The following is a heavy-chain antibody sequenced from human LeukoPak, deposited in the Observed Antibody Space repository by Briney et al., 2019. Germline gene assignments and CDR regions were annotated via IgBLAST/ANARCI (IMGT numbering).Heavy chain of an antibody. D-gene: IGHD1-26*01. CDR1: GGSISSGSYY. Sequence: NPSETLSLTCTVSGGSISSGSYYWSWIRQPAGKGLEWIGRIYTSGSTNYNPSLKSRVTISVDTSKNQFSLKLSSVTAADTAVYYCAREEWELLADWGQGTLVTVSS. CDR3: AREEWELLAD. J-gene: IGHJ4*02. V-gene: IGHV4-61*02. CDR2: IYTSGST.